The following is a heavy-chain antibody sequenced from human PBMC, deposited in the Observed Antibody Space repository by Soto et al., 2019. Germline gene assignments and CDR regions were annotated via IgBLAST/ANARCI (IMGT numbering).Heavy chain of an antibody. CDR2: FIPVYRTL. V-gene: IGHV1-69*13. CDR3: ATGVIWIGYFTVDS. D-gene: IGHD3-3*01. J-gene: IGHJ4*02. Sequence: SLTVSCKASGGSFGKSAINWVRQTPGQGLEWLGGFIPVYRTLNYAQKFQGRVTITADESTGTAYMALSSLASDDTAVYYCATGVIWIGYFTVDSWGQGTRVTVSS. CDR1: GGSFGKSA.